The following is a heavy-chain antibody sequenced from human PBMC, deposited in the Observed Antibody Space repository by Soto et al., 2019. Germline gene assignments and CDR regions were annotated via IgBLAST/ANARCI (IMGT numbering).Heavy chain of an antibody. V-gene: IGHV4-59*01. CDR2: IYYSDST. D-gene: IGHD2-2*01. CDR3: AKEKISTSCCNWFDP. CDR1: GGSISSYY. J-gene: IGHJ5*02. Sequence: SETLSLTCTVSGGSISSYYWSWIRQPPGKGLEWIGYIYYSDSTNYNPSLKSRVIISVDTSKNQFSLRLSSVTAADTAVYYCAKEKISTSCCNWFDPWGQGTLVTVSS.